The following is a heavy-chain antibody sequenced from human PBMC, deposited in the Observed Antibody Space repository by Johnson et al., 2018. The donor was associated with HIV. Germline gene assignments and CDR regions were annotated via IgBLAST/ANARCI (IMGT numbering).Heavy chain of an antibody. D-gene: IGHD3-3*01. V-gene: IGHV3-43D*03. Sequence: VQLVESGGVVVQPGGSLRLSCAASGFTFDDYAMHWVRQAPWKGLEWVSLISWDGGSTYYADSVKGRFTISRDNSKNSLYLQMNSLKTEDTAVYYCTTGGCYEVGDAFDIWGQGTMVTVSS. CDR3: TTGGCYEVGDAFDI. CDR1: GFTFDDYA. J-gene: IGHJ3*02. CDR2: ISWDGGST.